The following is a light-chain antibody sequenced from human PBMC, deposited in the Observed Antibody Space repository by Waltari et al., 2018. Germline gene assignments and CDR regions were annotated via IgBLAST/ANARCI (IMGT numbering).Light chain of an antibody. CDR3: QQSDSFPWA. CDR2: AAS. Sequence: DIRMTQSPSSVSASVGDRVTITCRASQDITRWLAWYQQKPGKAPKLLISAASSLQSGVPSRFSGSGSGTDFTLTISSLQPEDFATYYCQQSDSFPWAFGQGTKVEIK. V-gene: IGKV1-12*01. J-gene: IGKJ1*01. CDR1: QDITRW.